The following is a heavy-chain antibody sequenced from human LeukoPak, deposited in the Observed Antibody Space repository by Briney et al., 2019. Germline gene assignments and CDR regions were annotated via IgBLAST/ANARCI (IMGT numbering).Heavy chain of an antibody. Sequence: GGTLRLSCAASGVAFQAFDMHSGRQAPGRGREGVSLINSAGTNTYYAASVRGRVTVSRDNCKNSLYLQLNSVRAEDTALYYCARWAFCHGLDVWGQGSTVTIS. V-gene: IGHV3-43*02. CDR1: GVAFQAFD. CDR3: ARWAFCHGLDV. D-gene: IGHD1-26*01. CDR2: INSAGTNT. J-gene: IGHJ6*02.